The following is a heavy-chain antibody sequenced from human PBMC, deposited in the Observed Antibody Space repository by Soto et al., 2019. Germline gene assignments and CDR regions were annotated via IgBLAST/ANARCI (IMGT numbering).Heavy chain of an antibody. CDR1: GGSISSYY. J-gene: IGHJ6*03. CDR2: IYYSGST. CDR3: ARLRFLTGHYYYMDV. V-gene: IGHV4-59*08. D-gene: IGHD3-3*01. Sequence: SETLSLTCTVSGGSISSYYWSWIRQPPGKGLEWIGYIYYSGSTNYNPSLKSRVTISADTSKNQFSLKLSSVTAADTAVYYCARLRFLTGHYYYMDVWGKGTTVTVSS.